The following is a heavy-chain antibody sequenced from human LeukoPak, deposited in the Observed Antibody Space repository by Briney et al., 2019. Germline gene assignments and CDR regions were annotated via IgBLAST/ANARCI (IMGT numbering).Heavy chain of an antibody. CDR2: INWNAAYT. CDR3: ARGPTRSSSSWYYDY. V-gene: IGHV3-20*01. Sequence: GGSLRLSCAASGFNFVGYAMSWVRQVPGKGLEGVSSINWNAAYTYYADSVKGRFTISRDSARNSLFLQMNGLRAEDTALYHCARGPTRSSSSWYYDYWGQGTLVTVSS. CDR1: GFNFVGYA. J-gene: IGHJ4*02. D-gene: IGHD3-22*01.